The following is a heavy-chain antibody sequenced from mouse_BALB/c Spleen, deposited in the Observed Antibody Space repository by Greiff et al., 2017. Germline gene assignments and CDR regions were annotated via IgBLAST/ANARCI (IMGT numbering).Heavy chain of an antibody. CDR1: GFTFSSYT. D-gene: IGHD2-3*01. Sequence: EVQLVESGGGLVQPGGSLKLSCAASGFTFSSYTMSWVRQTPEKRLEWVAYISNGGGSTYYPDTVKGRFTISRDNAKNTLYLQMSSLKSEDTAMYYCARQDGTWFAYWGQGTLVTVSA. CDR3: ARQDGTWFAY. J-gene: IGHJ3*01. CDR2: ISNGGGST. V-gene: IGHV5-12-2*01.